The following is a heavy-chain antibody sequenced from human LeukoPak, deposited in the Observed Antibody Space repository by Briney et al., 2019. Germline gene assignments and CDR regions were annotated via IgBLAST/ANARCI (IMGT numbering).Heavy chain of an antibody. D-gene: IGHD3-10*01. V-gene: IGHV3-33*01. CDR1: GFTFSSYG. CDR3: ARGYTYYYGSGIPRDYFDY. CDR2: IWYDGSNK. J-gene: IGHJ4*02. Sequence: GGSLRLSCAASGFTFSSYGMHRVRQAPGKGLERVAVIWYDGSNKYYADSVKGRFTISGDNSKNTLYLQMNSLRAEDTAVYYCARGYTYYYGSGIPRDYFDYWGQGTLVTVSS.